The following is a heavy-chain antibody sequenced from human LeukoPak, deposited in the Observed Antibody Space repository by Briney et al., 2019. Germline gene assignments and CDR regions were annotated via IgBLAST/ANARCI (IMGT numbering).Heavy chain of an antibody. CDR3: ARAYYYGSGSYGLDY. CDR1: GGSISSYY. V-gene: IGHV4-59*01. J-gene: IGHJ4*02. CDR2: IYSSGST. D-gene: IGHD3-10*01. Sequence: SETLSLTCTVSGGSISSYYWSWVRQPSGKGLEWIGYIYSSGSTNYNPSLKSRLTISVDASKNQFSLKLTSVTAADTAVYYCARAYYYGSGSYGLDYWGQGTLVTVSS.